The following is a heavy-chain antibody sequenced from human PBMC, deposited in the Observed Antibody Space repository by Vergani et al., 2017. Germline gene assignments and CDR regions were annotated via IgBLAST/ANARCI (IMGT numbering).Heavy chain of an antibody. CDR3: ARVFDTAEGNYGMDV. CDR2: IGGSGTTK. CDR1: GFIFSDYS. J-gene: IGHJ6*02. D-gene: IGHD3-9*01. Sequence: EVQLVESGGRLVQPGGSLRLSCVGSGFIFSDYSMKWVRQAPGKGLEWLSYIGGSGTTKYYAKSVRGRFLISRDNDKNSLFLEMNNLRDDDTALYYCARVFDTAEGNYGMDVWGQGTTVTVSS. V-gene: IGHV3-48*02.